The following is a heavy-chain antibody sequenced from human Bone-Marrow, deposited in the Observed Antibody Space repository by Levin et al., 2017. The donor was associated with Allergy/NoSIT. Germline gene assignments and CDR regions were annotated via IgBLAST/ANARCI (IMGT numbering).Heavy chain of an antibody. CDR1: GGSISSYY. J-gene: IGHJ4*02. Sequence: KSSETLSLTCTVSGGSISSYYWNWIRQPPGKGLEWIGYVYYSGSTNYNPSLKSRLTISVDTSRNQVSLKLSSVTAADTAVYYCARDSHYRTGQFDYWGQGTLVTVSS. CDR3: ARDSHYRTGQFDY. D-gene: IGHD3-10*01. CDR2: VYYSGST. V-gene: IGHV4-59*01.